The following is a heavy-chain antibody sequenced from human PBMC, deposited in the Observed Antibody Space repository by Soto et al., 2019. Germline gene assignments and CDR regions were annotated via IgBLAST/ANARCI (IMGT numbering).Heavy chain of an antibody. CDR3: AKDLQRAASPTVTLGY. CDR1: GFTFSSYG. Sequence: ESGGGVVQPGRSLRLSCAASGFTFSSYGMHWVRQAPGKGLEWVAVISYDGSNKYYADSVKGRFTISRDNSKNTLYLQMNSLRAEDTAVYYCAKDLQRAASPTVTLGYWGQGTLVTVSS. V-gene: IGHV3-30*18. CDR2: ISYDGSNK. J-gene: IGHJ4*02. D-gene: IGHD4-17*01.